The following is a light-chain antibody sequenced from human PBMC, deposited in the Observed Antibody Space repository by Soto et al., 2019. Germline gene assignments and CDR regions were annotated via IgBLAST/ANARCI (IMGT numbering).Light chain of an antibody. CDR3: QQYNNWPPIT. V-gene: IGKV3-15*01. Sequence: IVMTPSPATLSVSPRERATVSCRAIQIVSMKLAWYHQELGQAPRLLIYDTSTRATGIPHRFSGSGSGTEFTLTISSLQSEDFAVYYCQQYNNWPPITFGQGTRL. J-gene: IGKJ5*01. CDR1: QIVSMK. CDR2: DTS.